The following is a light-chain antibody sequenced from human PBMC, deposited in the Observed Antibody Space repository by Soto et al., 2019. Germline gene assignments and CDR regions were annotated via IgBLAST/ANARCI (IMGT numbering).Light chain of an antibody. V-gene: IGKV3-20*01. CDR3: QQYDNSPWT. J-gene: IGKJ1*01. Sequence: EIVLTQSPGTLSLSPEERATLSCRASQSVSSTYLAWYQQKPGQAPRLLISGTSRRATGIPDRFSGSGSGTAFTLTISRLQPEDFVVYYCQQYDNSPWTFGQGTKVEIK. CDR1: QSVSSTY. CDR2: GTS.